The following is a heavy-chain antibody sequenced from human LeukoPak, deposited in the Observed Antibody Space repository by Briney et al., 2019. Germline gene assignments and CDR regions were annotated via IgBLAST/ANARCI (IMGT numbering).Heavy chain of an antibody. J-gene: IGHJ4*02. CDR3: AVVMGGATGGGYYLDY. V-gene: IGHV1-2*02. CDR2: INPNSGGT. CDR1: GYTFTGYY. D-gene: IGHD1-26*01. Sequence: ASVKVSCKASGYTFTGYYMHWVRQAPGQGLEWMGWINPNSGGTNYAQKFQGRVTMTRDTSISTAYMELSRLSSDDTAVYYCAVVMGGATGGGYYLDYWGQETLVTVSP.